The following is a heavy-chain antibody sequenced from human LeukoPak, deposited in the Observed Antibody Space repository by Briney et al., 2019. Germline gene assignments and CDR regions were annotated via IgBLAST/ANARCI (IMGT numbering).Heavy chain of an antibody. CDR1: GGTFSSYA. J-gene: IGHJ6*04. CDR2: IIPIFGTA. V-gene: IGHV1-69*13. CDR3: ARVATKAYYFGMDV. D-gene: IGHD5-12*01. Sequence: SVKVSCKASGGTFSSYAISWVRQAPGQGLEWMGGIIPIFGTANYAQKFQGRVTITADDSTNTAYMELSSLRSEDTAVYYCARVATKAYYFGMDVWGKGTTVTVSS.